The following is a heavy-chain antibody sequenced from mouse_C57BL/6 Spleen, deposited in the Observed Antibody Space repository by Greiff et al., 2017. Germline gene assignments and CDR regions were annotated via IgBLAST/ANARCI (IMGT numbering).Heavy chain of an antibody. V-gene: IGHV5-17*01. CDR3: ARKSADYGFDY. Sequence: EVQGVESGGGLVKPGGSLKLSCAASGFTFSDYGMHWVRQAPEKGLEWVAYISSGSSTTYYANTVKGRFTISRDNAKYTLFLQLTSLRSEDTAVYYCARKSADYGFDYWGQGTTLTVSS. CDR1: GFTFSDYG. J-gene: IGHJ2*01. CDR2: ISSGSSTT. D-gene: IGHD1-1*01.